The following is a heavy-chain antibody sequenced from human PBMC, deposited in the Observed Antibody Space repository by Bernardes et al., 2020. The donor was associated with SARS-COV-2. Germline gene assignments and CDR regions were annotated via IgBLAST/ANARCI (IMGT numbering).Heavy chain of an antibody. V-gene: IGHV1-24*01. D-gene: IGHD6-19*01. CDR3: ATGSPVAGTAGDWFDP. CDR2: FDPEDGET. Sequence: ASVKVSCKVSGYTLTELSMHWVRQAPGKGLEWLGGFDPEDGETIYAQKFQGRVTMTEDTSTDTAYMELSSLRSEDTAVYYCATGSPVAGTAGDWFDPWGHGTLVTVTS. J-gene: IGHJ5*02. CDR1: GYTLTELS.